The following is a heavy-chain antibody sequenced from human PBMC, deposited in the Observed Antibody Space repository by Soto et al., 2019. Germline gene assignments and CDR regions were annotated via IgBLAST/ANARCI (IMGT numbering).Heavy chain of an antibody. D-gene: IGHD2-15*01. V-gene: IGHV3-21*01. CDR3: ASSYCSGGSCLTLDAFDI. CDR1: GFTFSSYS. CDR2: ISSSSSYI. Sequence: GSLRLSCAASGFTFSSYSMNWVRQAPGKGLEWVSSISSSSSYIYYADSVKGRLTISRDNAKNSLYLQMNSLRAEDTAVYYCASSYCSGGSCLTLDAFDIWGQGTMVTVSS. J-gene: IGHJ3*02.